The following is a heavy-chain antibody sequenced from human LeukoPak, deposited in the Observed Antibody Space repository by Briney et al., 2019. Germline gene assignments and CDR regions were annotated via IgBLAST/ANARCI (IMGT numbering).Heavy chain of an antibody. CDR3: AKKFGGYGAFDY. V-gene: IGHV3-23*01. D-gene: IGHD4-17*01. CDR2: ISESGSRS. J-gene: IGHJ4*02. Sequence: PGGSLRLPCAASGFTFSSYAMSWVRQAPGMGLEWVSAISESGSRSYYADSVKGRFTISRDNTKNTLFLQMNSLRAEDTAVYYCAKKFGGYGAFDYWGQGTLVTVSS. CDR1: GFTFSSYA.